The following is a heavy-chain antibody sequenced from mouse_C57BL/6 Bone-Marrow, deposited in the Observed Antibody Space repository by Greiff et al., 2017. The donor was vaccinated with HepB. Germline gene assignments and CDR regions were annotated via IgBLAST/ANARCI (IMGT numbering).Heavy chain of an antibody. Sequence: EVKLVESGGGLVQSGRSLRLSCATSGFTFSDFYMEWVRQAPGKGLEWIAASRNKANDYTTEYSASVKGRFIVSRDTSQSILYLQMNALRAEDTAIYYCARDDGYGAWFAYWGQGTLVTVSA. V-gene: IGHV7-1*01. CDR1: GFTFSDFY. D-gene: IGHD2-2*01. CDR2: SRNKANDYTT. J-gene: IGHJ3*01. CDR3: ARDDGYGAWFAY.